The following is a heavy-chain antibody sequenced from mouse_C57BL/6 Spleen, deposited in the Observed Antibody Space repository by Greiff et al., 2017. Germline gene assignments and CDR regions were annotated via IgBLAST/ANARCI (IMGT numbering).Heavy chain of an antibody. CDR1: GFNIKNTY. J-gene: IGHJ1*03. CDR2: IDTANGTT. Sequence: VQLQQSVAELVRPGASVKLSCTASGFNIKNTYMHWVKQRPEQGLEWIGRIDTANGTTKYAPKFQGKAPITADTSSNPAYLQLSSLTSEDTAIYYCARHYGSFDWYFDVWGTGTTVTVSS. D-gene: IGHD1-1*01. V-gene: IGHV14-3*01. CDR3: ARHYGSFDWYFDV.